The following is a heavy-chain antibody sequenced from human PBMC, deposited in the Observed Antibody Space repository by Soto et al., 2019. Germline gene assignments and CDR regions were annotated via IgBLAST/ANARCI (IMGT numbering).Heavy chain of an antibody. D-gene: IGHD6-19*01. CDR1: GFTFSSYG. CDR3: AKDSSSTSYGINY. Sequence: QVQLVESGGGVVQPGRSLRLSCAASGFTFSSYGMHWVRQAPGKGLEWVAVMYYDGSDEYYADSVKGRFTISRDNSKNTLYLQMNGLRAEDTAIYYCAKDSSSTSYGINYWGQGTLVSVSS. V-gene: IGHV3-33*06. J-gene: IGHJ4*02. CDR2: MYYDGSDE.